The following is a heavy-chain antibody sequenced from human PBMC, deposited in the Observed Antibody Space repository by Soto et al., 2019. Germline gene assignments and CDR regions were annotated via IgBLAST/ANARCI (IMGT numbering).Heavy chain of an antibody. CDR2: IDPSDSYT. CDR3: ARPTAYSSSDFDY. J-gene: IGHJ4*02. CDR1: GYSFTSYW. D-gene: IGHD6-6*01. V-gene: IGHV5-10-1*01. Sequence: PGESLKISCKGSGYSFTSYWISWVRQMPGKGLEWMGRIDPSDSYTNYSPSFQGHVTISADKSISTAYLQWSSLKASDTAMYYCARPTAYSSSDFDYWGQGTLVTVSS.